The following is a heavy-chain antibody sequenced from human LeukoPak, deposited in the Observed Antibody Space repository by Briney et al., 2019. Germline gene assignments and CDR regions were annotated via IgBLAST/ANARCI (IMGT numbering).Heavy chain of an antibody. J-gene: IGHJ4*02. CDR2: IYSVGST. CDR1: GGSISSSSYY. D-gene: IGHD1-1*01. Sequence: ETVSLICTVSGGSISSSSYYWGRIRQPPGKGLEWIGSIYSVGSTYYNPSLKSRVTISVDTSKNPFSLKLSSVTAADTAVYYCAIPNTNNWPFDYWSQGTLVTVSS. V-gene: IGHV4-39*01. CDR3: AIPNTNNWPFDY.